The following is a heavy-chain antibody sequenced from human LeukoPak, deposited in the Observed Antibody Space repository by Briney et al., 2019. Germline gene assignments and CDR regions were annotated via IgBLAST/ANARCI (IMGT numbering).Heavy chain of an antibody. CDR2: IYITGST. J-gene: IGHJ4*02. CDR3: ARDPGVYGSGTTLFGY. D-gene: IGHD3-10*01. V-gene: IGHV4-4*07. Sequence: SETLSLTCAVYGGSFSGYYWSWIRQPAGKGLEWIGHIYITGSTNYNPSLKSRVTISFDASKNQFSLKMTSVTAADTAIYFCARDPGVYGSGTTLFGYWGQGSLVTVSS. CDR1: GGSFSGYY.